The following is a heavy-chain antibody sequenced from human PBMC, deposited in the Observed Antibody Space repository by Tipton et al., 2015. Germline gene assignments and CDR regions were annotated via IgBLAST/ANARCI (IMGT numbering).Heavy chain of an antibody. D-gene: IGHD3-3*01. V-gene: IGHV3-7*03. CDR1: GFTFSSYW. J-gene: IGHJ2*01. Sequence: SLRLSCAASGFTFSSYWMSWVRQAPGKGLEWVANIKQDGSEKYYVDSVKGRLTISRDNSKNTLYLQMSSLRAEDTAVYYCAKDFRSRYFWYFDLWGRGTLVTVSS. CDR2: IKQDGSEK. CDR3: AKDFRSRYFWYFDL.